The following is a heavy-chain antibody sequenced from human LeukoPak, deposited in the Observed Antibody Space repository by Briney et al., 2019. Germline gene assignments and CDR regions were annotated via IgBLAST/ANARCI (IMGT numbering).Heavy chain of an antibody. CDR3: ARYGNGEWLAHYAFDV. D-gene: IGHD6-19*01. CDR1: GGSISSYY. Sequence: ETLSLTCTVSGGSISSYYWSWIRQPPGKGLEWVANINQDESERNYVDSVKGRFTISRDNAKNSLDLQMNSLRAEDTAVYYCARYGNGEWLAHYAFDVWGQGTMVTVAS. J-gene: IGHJ3*01. CDR2: INQDESER. V-gene: IGHV3-7*01.